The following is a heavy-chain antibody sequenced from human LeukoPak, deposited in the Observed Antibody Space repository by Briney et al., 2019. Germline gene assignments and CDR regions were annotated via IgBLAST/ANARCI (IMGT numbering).Heavy chain of an antibody. Sequence: SETLSLTCTVSGGSISSGSYYWSWIRQPPGKGLEWIGYIYYSGSTNYNPSLKSRVTISVDTSKNQFSLNLTSVTAADTAAYYCARIAGGLYFYYYYMDVWGKGTTVTVSS. CDR1: GGSISSGSYY. CDR3: ARIAGGLYFYYYYMDV. CDR2: IYYSGST. J-gene: IGHJ6*03. V-gene: IGHV4-61*01. D-gene: IGHD3-16*01.